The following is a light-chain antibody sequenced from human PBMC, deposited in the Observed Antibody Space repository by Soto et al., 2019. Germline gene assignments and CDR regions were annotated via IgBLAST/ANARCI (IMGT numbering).Light chain of an antibody. CDR3: QHHYSYPLA. V-gene: IGKV1-5*03. J-gene: IGKJ1*01. CDR1: QSINRW. Sequence: DMPMTQSPSTLSASVGARVTITCRASQSINRWLAWYQQKPGKAPKLLIYQASSLISGVPSRFSGSESGTEFTLTISSLQPDDFATYYCQHHYSYPLAFGQGTKVEIK. CDR2: QAS.